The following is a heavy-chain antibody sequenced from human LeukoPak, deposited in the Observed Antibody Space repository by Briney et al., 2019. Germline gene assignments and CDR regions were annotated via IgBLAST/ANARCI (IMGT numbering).Heavy chain of an antibody. V-gene: IGHV3-23*01. J-gene: IGHJ2*01. Sequence: GGSLRLSCAASGFTFSSYAMSWVRQAPGKGLKWVSTINDNGADTYYADSVKGRFTISRDNSYNTVSLQMNSLRAEDTAVYYCARDYFSRAALLGYFDLWGRGTLVTVSS. CDR1: GFTFSSYA. CDR2: INDNGADT. CDR3: ARDYFSRAALLGYFDL. D-gene: IGHD3-10*01.